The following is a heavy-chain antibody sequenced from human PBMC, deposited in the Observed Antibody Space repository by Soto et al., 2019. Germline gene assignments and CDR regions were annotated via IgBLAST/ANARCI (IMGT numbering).Heavy chain of an antibody. Sequence: GGSLRLSCAASGFTFSSYTMNWVRQAPGKGLEWVSGVSGRGADKFYADSVKGRITISRDNSKNTLSLQMNSLRPEDTAVYYCARGSAWSIAAAGSLHYCGQGTLVTVSS. CDR2: VSGRGADK. D-gene: IGHD6-13*01. CDR1: GFTFSSYT. CDR3: ARGSAWSIAAAGSLHY. V-gene: IGHV3-23*01. J-gene: IGHJ4*01.